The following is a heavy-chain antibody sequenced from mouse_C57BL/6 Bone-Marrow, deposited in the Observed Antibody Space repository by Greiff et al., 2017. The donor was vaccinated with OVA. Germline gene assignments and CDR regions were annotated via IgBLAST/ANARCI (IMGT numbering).Heavy chain of an antibody. CDR3: ARVATVVATPNYYAMDY. D-gene: IGHD1-1*01. Sequence: EVQVVESGPGLVKPSQSLSLTCSVTGYSITSGYYWNWIRQFPGNKLEWMGYISYDGSNNCNPSLKNRISITRDTSKNQFFLKLNSVTTEDTATYYCARVATVVATPNYYAMDYWGQGTSVTVSS. CDR1: GYSITSGYY. CDR2: ISYDGSN. J-gene: IGHJ4*01. V-gene: IGHV3-6*01.